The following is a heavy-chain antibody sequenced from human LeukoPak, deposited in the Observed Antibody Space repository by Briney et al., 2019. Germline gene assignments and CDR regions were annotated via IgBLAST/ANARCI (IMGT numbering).Heavy chain of an antibody. CDR3: TKDASYARENDNNGFFID. CDR1: GFTFTSYA. CDR2: MNGGGDSD. D-gene: IGHD3-22*01. Sequence: GGSLRLSCAAFGFTFTSYAMSWVRQTPGKGLEWVASMNGGGDSDYYADSVKGRFTVSRDKSKNTLYVQMNSLRADDTAVYYCTKDASYARENDNNGFFIDWGQGTLVTVSS. V-gene: IGHV3-23*01. J-gene: IGHJ4*02.